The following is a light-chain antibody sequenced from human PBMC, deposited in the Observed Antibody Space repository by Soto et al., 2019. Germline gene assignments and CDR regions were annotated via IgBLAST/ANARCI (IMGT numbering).Light chain of an antibody. V-gene: IGKV3-11*01. CDR3: QQRSNWPIT. Sequence: IVLTQSPGTLSLSPGERVTLSCRASQSVTTRLAWYQHKPGQAPTLLMSGASNRASGVPVRFSGSGSGTDFTLTISSLEPEDFAVYYCQQRSNWPITFGQGTRLEIK. CDR1: QSVTTR. J-gene: IGKJ5*01. CDR2: GAS.